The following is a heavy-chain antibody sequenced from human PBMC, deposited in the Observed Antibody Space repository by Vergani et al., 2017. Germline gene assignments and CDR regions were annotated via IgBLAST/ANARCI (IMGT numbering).Heavy chain of an antibody. J-gene: IGHJ3*02. CDR1: GGSISSGGYS. CDR2: IYHSGST. D-gene: IGHD2-2*01. Sequence: QLQLQESGSELVKPSQTLSLTCAVSGGSISSGGYSWSWIRQPPGKGLEWIGYIYHSGSTYYNPSLKSRVTISVDRSKNQFSLKLSSVTAADTAVYYCARANIVVVPAASQLGALDIWGQGTMVTVSS. V-gene: IGHV4-30-2*01. CDR3: ARANIVVVPAASQLGALDI.